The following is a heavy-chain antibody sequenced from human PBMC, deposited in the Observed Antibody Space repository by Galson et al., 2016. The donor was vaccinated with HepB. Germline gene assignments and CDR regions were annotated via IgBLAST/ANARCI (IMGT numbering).Heavy chain of an antibody. J-gene: IGHJ3*02. CDR2: ISGSGNSI. CDR1: GFTFSSYT. D-gene: IGHD3-3*01. V-gene: IGHV3-21*06. Sequence: SLRLSCAASGFTFSSYTMNWVRQAPGKGLEWVSSISGSGNSIYNADLVKGRFTISRDNAKNSLYLQMSSLRAEDTAMYYCARGHYDFWSGPSRRAFDIWGQGARVTVFS. CDR3: ARGHYDFWSGPSRRAFDI.